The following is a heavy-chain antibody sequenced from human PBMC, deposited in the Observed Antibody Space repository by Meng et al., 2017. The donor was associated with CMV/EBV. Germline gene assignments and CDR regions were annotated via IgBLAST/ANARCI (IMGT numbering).Heavy chain of an antibody. Sequence: LSLTCAASGFTFSSYAMHWVRQAPGKGLEWVAVISYDGSNKYYADSVKGRFTISRDNSKNTLYLQMNSLRAEDTAVYYCARFQGWGTKNSYSNYTTSDYWGQGTLVTV. CDR3: ARFQGWGTKNSYSNYTTSDY. CDR1: GFTFSSYA. J-gene: IGHJ4*02. D-gene: IGHD4-11*01. V-gene: IGHV3-30-3*01. CDR2: ISYDGSNK.